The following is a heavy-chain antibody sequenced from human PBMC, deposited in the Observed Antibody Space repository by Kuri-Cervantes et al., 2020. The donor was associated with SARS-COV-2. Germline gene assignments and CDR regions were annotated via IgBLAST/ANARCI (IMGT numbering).Heavy chain of an antibody. Sequence: SVKVSCKASGCTFSSYAISWVRQAPGQGLEWMGRIIPILGIANYAQKFQGRVTITADKSTSTAYMELSRLRSDDTAVYYCAGVGGYCSSTSCFKGAYYYGMDVWGQGTTVTVSS. D-gene: IGHD2-2*01. J-gene: IGHJ6*02. CDR3: AGVGGYCSSTSCFKGAYYYGMDV. CDR2: IIPILGIA. V-gene: IGHV1-69*04. CDR1: GCTFSSYA.